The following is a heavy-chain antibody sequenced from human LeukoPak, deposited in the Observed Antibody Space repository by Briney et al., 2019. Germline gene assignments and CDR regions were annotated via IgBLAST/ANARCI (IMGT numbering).Heavy chain of an antibody. J-gene: IGHJ4*02. D-gene: IGHD3-22*01. CDR3: AKVPYYYDSSGYYSHFDY. CDR1: GSTFSSYA. CDR2: ISGSGGST. V-gene: IGHV3-23*01. Sequence: GGSLRLSCAASGSTFSSYAMSWVRQAPGKGLEWVSAISGSGGSTYYADSVKGRFTISRDNSKNTLYLQMNSLRAEDTAVYYCAKVPYYYDSSGYYSHFDYWGQGTLVTVSS.